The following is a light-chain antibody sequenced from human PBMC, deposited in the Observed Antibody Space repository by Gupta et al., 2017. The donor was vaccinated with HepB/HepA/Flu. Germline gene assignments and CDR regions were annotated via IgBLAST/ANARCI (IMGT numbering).Light chain of an antibody. Sequence: EIVLTQSPATLSLSPGERATLSCRASQSVSSYLAWYQQKPGQAPRLLIYDASNRATGIPARFSGSGSGTDFTLTITSREPEDFAVYYCHQRFNWPPQTFGQGTRVE. J-gene: IGKJ1*01. CDR1: QSVSSY. V-gene: IGKV3-11*01. CDR3: HQRFNWPPQT. CDR2: DAS.